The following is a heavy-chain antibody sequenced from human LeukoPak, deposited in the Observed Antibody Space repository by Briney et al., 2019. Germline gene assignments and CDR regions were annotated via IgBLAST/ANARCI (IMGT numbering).Heavy chain of an antibody. V-gene: IGHV4-4*07. J-gene: IGHJ5*02. Sequence: SETLSLTCTVSGGSISSYYWSWIRQPAGKGLEWIGRIYNSGSTTYNPSLKSRVTMSVDTSKNQFSLKLSSVTAADTAVYYCARDPPVGWEPWFDPWGQGTLVTVSS. CDR3: ARDPPVGWEPWFDP. CDR2: IYNSGST. CDR1: GGSISSYY. D-gene: IGHD1-26*01.